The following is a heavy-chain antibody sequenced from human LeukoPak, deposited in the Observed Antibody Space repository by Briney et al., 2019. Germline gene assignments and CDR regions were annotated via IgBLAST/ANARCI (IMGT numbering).Heavy chain of an antibody. CDR1: GFTFSSYA. J-gene: IGHJ3*02. V-gene: IGHV3-30-3*01. CDR2: TSFDGSEA. CDR3: ARDRPYDGVVPAATIDAFDI. Sequence: PGKSLRLSCAASGFTFSSYAMHWVRQAPGKGLEWVAVTSFDGSEAYYADSVRGRFTISRDNSKDTVYLQINSLRAEDTAVYHCARDRPYDGVVPAATIDAFDIWGQGTMVTVSS. D-gene: IGHD2-2*01.